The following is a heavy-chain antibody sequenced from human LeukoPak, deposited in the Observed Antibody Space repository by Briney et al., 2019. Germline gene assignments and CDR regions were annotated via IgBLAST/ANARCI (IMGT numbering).Heavy chain of an antibody. Sequence: ASVKVSCKASGYTFTSYGISWVRQAPGQGLEWMGWMNPNSGHTGYAQKFQGRVTLTRNTSISTAYMELSSLRSEDTAVYYCARGFDSSSWSYYYYYMDVWGKGTTVTISS. CDR2: MNPNSGHT. J-gene: IGHJ6*03. V-gene: IGHV1-8*02. CDR1: GYTFTSYG. CDR3: ARGFDSSSWSYYYYYMDV. D-gene: IGHD6-13*01.